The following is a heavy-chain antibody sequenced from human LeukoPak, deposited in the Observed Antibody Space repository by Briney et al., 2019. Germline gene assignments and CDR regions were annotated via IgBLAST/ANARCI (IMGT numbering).Heavy chain of an antibody. Sequence: VSVKVSCKASGYTFTSYGISWVRQAPGQGLEWMGWISAYNGNTNYAQKLQGRVTMTTDTSTSTAYMELRSLRSDDTAVYYCARDRESGSYATYYYYYYYMDVWGKGTTVTVSS. CDR3: ARDRESGSYATYYYYYYYMDV. J-gene: IGHJ6*03. V-gene: IGHV1-18*01. CDR2: ISAYNGNT. CDR1: GYTFTSYG. D-gene: IGHD1-26*01.